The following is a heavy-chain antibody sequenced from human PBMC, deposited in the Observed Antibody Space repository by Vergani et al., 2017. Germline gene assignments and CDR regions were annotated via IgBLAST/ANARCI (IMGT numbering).Heavy chain of an antibody. CDR1: GGTFSSYA. CDR3: AAYSGSYYYFDY. Sequence: VSCTASGGTFSSYAISLVRQAPGQGLEWMGGIIPIFGTANYAQKFKGRVTITADESTSTAYMELSSLRSEDTAVYYCAAYSGSYYYFDYWGQGTLVTVSS. D-gene: IGHD1-26*01. J-gene: IGHJ4*02. V-gene: IGHV1-69*01. CDR2: IIPIFGTA.